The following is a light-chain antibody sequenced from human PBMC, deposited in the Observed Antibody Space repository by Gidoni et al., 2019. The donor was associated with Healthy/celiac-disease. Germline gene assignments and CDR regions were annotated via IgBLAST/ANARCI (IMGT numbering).Light chain of an antibody. CDR3: SSYTSSSTLV. CDR2: DVS. J-gene: IGLJ2*01. V-gene: IGLV2-14*01. Sequence: QSALTQPASVSGSPGQSITISCTGTRSDVGGYNYVSWYQQHPGKAPRLMIYDVSNRPSGVSNRLSGSKSGSTASLTISRLQAEDETDYYCSSYTSSSTLVFGGGTKLTVL. CDR1: RSDVGGYNY.